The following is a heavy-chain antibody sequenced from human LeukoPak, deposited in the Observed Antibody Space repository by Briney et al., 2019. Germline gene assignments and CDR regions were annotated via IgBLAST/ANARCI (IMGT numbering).Heavy chain of an antibody. Sequence: GRSLRLSCAASGFTFSSYAMHWVRQAPGKGLEWVSVISYDGSNKYYADSVKGRFTISRDNSKNTLYLQMNSLRAEDTAVYFCARGVQIAVARYYYGMGVWGQGTTVTVSS. CDR3: ARGVQIAVARYYYGMGV. CDR1: GFTFSSYA. D-gene: IGHD6-19*01. J-gene: IGHJ6*02. V-gene: IGHV3-30-3*01. CDR2: ISYDGSNK.